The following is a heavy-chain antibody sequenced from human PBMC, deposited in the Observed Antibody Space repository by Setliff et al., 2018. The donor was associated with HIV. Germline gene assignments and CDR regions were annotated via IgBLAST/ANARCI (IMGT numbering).Heavy chain of an antibody. CDR3: ARVPVPGANWFDP. Sequence: PSETLSLTCSVSGVSINRTDHYWGWIRQSPGKSLEWIGSVSQSGGTYYNPSLKSRITISVDRSKNLLSLKLIAVTAADQGVYYCARVPVPGANWFDPWGLGTLVTVSS. J-gene: IGHJ5*02. V-gene: IGHV4-39*01. CDR2: VSQSGGT. CDR1: GVSINRTDHY.